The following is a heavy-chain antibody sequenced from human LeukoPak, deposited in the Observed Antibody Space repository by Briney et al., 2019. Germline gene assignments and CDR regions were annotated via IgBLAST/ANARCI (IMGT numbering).Heavy chain of an antibody. D-gene: IGHD3-10*01. CDR2: ILSDSGTTI. CDR3: ARDSLPLANMVRGVIFPNWFDP. V-gene: IGHV3-48*04. Sequence: GGSLRLSCATSGFTFSSYTMNWVRQAPGAGLEWISSILSDSGTTIHYADSVKGRFTISRDNAKNSLYLQMNSLRAEDTAVYYCARDSLPLANMVRGVIFPNWFDPWGQGTLVTVSS. J-gene: IGHJ5*02. CDR1: GFTFSSYT.